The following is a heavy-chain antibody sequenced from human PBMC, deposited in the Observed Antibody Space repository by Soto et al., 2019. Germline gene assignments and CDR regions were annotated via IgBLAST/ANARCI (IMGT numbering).Heavy chain of an antibody. J-gene: IGHJ6*02. CDR3: AREAGVYGSGSYGMDV. V-gene: IGHV3-30-3*01. D-gene: IGHD3-10*01. CDR1: GFTFSRYA. CDR2: ISYDGSNK. Sequence: QVQLVESGGGVVQPGRSLRLSCAASGFTFSRYATHWVRQAPGKGLEWVAVISYDGSNKYYADSVKGRLTISRDSSKNTLYLQMNSLRAEDTAVYYCAREAGVYGSGSYGMDVWRQGTTVTVSS.